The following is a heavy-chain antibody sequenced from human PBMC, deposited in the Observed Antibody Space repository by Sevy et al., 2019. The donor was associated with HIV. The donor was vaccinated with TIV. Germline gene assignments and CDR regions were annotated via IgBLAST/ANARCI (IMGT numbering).Heavy chain of an antibody. J-gene: IGHJ5*02. CDR2: ISGSGGST. CDR3: ATRPTMIVVVIPA. Sequence: GGSLRLSCAASGFTFSSYAMSWVRQAPGKGLEWVSAISGSGGSTHYADSVKGRFTISRDNSKNTLYLQMNSLRAEDTAVYYCATRPTMIVVVIPAWGQGTLVTVSS. D-gene: IGHD3-22*01. V-gene: IGHV3-23*01. CDR1: GFTFSSYA.